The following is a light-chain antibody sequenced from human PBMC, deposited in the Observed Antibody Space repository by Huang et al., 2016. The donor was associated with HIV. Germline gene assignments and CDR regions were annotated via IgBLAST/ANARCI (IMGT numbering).Light chain of an antibody. CDR3: QQRSNWPPEIT. CDR2: DAS. CDR1: QSVSSY. Sequence: EIVLTQSPATLSLSPGERATLSCRASQSVSSYLVWYQQKPGQAPRLLIYDASNRATGIPARFSGSGSGTDFTLSISSLEPEDFAVYYCQQRSNWPPEITFGPGTKVDIK. V-gene: IGKV3-11*01. J-gene: IGKJ3*01.